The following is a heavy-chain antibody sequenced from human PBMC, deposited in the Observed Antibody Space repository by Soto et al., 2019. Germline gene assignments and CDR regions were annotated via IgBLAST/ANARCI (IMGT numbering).Heavy chain of an antibody. V-gene: IGHV3-64D*08. D-gene: IGHD3-10*01. CDR3: VKDMVRGVIITGGLDY. CDR2: ISSNGGST. Sequence: GGSLRLSCSASGFTFSSYAMHWVRQAPGKGLEYVSAISSNGGSTYYADSVKGRFTISRDNSKNTLYLQMSSLRAEDTAVYYCVKDMVRGVIITGGLDYWGQGTLVTVSS. CDR1: GFTFSSYA. J-gene: IGHJ4*02.